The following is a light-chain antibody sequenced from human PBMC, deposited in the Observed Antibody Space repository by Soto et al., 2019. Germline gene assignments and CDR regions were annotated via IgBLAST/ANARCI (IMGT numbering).Light chain of an antibody. CDR3: DSYTSSTTLDV. CDR1: SSDVGGYNY. V-gene: IGLV2-14*03. CDR2: DVN. Sequence: QSALTQPASVSGSPGQSITISCTGTSSDVGGYNYVSWYQHHPGKAPKLLIYDVNIRPSGVSNRFSGSKSGNTASLTISGLQAEDEADYYCDSYTSSTTLDVFGTGTKVTVL. J-gene: IGLJ1*01.